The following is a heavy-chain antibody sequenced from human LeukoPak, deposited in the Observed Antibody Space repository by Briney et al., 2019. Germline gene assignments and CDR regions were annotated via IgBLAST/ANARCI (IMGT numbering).Heavy chain of an antibody. CDR2: IIPILGIA. V-gene: IGHV1-69*04. CDR1: GGTFSSYA. D-gene: IGHD2-2*01. J-gene: IGHJ4*02. Sequence: SVKVSCKASGGTFSSYAISWVRQAPGQGLEWMGRIIPILGIANYAQKFQGRVTITADKSTSTAYMELSSLRSEDTAVYYCARDGVVPAAMLGYWGQGTLVTVSS. CDR3: ARDGVVPAAMLGY.